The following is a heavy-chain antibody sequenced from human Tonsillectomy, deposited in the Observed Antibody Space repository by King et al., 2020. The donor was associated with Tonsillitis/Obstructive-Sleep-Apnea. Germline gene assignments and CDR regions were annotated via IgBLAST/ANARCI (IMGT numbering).Heavy chain of an antibody. Sequence: QLVQSGAEVKKPGASVKVSCKASGYTFTSYGISWVRQAPGQGLEWMGWISVYNGNTNYAQKLQGRVTMTTDTSTSTAYMELRSLRSDNTAVYFCARYIVVVIGSYYYMDVWGKGTTVTVSS. V-gene: IGHV1-18*01. D-gene: IGHD2-21*01. CDR1: GYTFTSYG. CDR2: ISVYNGNT. J-gene: IGHJ6*03. CDR3: ARYIVVVIGSYYYMDV.